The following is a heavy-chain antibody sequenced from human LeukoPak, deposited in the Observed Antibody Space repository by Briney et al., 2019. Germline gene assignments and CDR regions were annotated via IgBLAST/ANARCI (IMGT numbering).Heavy chain of an antibody. CDR1: GFTYSSYA. CDR2: ISGSGGST. D-gene: IGHD2-15*01. V-gene: IGHV3-23*01. CDR3: ARTGQYCSGGTCYSGQFDF. Sequence: PGRSLRLSCAASGFTYSSYAMSWVRQAPGKGPEWVSAISGSGGSTYYADSVKGRFTISKDNANNSLFLQTNSLRAEDTAVYYCARTGQYCSGGTCYSGQFDFWGQGTLVTVSS. J-gene: IGHJ4*02.